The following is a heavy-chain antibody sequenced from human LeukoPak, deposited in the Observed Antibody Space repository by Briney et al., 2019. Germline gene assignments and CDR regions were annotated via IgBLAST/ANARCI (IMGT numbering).Heavy chain of an antibody. D-gene: IGHD6-6*01. J-gene: IGHJ4*02. CDR3: AKGSAAARPYYFDS. V-gene: IGHV3-23*01. Sequence: GGSLRLSCQTSGFTFGNYAMSWVRQAQGKELEWISAISTNGVNTYYADSVKGRFTISRDNSRHTLSLQMNGLRADDTAVYYCAKGSAAARPYYFDSWGQGTLVAVSS. CDR1: GFTFGNYA. CDR2: ISTNGVNT.